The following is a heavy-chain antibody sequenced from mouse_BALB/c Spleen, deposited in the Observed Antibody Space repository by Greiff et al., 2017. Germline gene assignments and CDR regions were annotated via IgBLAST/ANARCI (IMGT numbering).Heavy chain of an antibody. CDR3: TRDSSGYGFAY. V-gene: IGHV5-4*02. CDR1: GFTFSDYY. CDR2: ISDGGSYT. Sequence: EVMLVESGGGLVKPGGSLKLSCAASGFTFSDYYMYWVRQTPEKRLEWVATISDGGSYTYYPDSVKGRFTISRDNAKNTLYLQMSSLKSEDTAMYYCTRDSSGYGFAYWGQGTLVTVSA. J-gene: IGHJ3*01. D-gene: IGHD3-1*01.